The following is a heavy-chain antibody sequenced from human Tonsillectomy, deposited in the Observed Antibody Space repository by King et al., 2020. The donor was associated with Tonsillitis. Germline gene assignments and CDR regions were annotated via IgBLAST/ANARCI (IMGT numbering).Heavy chain of an antibody. CDR1: GFTFSSYA. CDR2: IYGSGGYT. Sequence: VQLVESGGGLVQPGGSLRLSCAASGFTFSSYALSWVRQAPGKGLEWVSVIYGSGGYTYYADSVKGRFTISRDNSKNTLGLQMNRLRAEDTAVYYCAKPLGWFSPYYFDSWGQGTLVTVSS. J-gene: IGHJ4*02. CDR3: AKPLGWFSPYYFDS. V-gene: IGHV3-23*04. D-gene: IGHD3-3*01.